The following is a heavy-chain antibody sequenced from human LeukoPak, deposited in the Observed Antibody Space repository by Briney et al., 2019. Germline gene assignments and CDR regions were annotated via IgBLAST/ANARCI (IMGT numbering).Heavy chain of an antibody. Sequence: ASVKVSCTASGYTFTSYGISWVRQAPGQGLEWMGWISPYNGHTNFAQKLQGRVTMTTDTSTSTAYMELRSLRSDDTAVYYCARDFGSAAYDGAFDIWGQGTMVTVSS. CDR2: ISPYNGHT. V-gene: IGHV1-18*01. D-gene: IGHD3-22*01. J-gene: IGHJ3*02. CDR3: ARDFGSAAYDGAFDI. CDR1: GYTFTSYG.